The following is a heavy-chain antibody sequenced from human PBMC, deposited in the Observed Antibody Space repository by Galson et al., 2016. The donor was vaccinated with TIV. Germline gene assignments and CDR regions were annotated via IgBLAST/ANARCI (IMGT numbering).Heavy chain of an antibody. Sequence: SVKVSCKASGYTFSSSDINWVRQATGQGLEWMGWVNPYSGDTGYAQKFQGRVTMTRDTSTSTAYMELNNLRSDDTAVYYCAGDKEWTVIESGTIKFYHYTFDVWSQGTTVTVSS. J-gene: IGHJ6*02. CDR3: AGDKEWTVIESGTIKFYHYTFDV. CDR2: VNPYSGDT. CDR1: GYTFSSSD. D-gene: IGHD3-3*01. V-gene: IGHV1-8*01.